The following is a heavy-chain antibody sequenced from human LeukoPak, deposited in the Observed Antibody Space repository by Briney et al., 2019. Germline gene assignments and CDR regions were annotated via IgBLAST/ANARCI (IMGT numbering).Heavy chain of an antibody. CDR1: GYTFTSYG. CDR3: ARDGYDFWSGYYTSDY. J-gene: IGHJ4*02. D-gene: IGHD3-3*01. CDR2: ISAYNGNT. Sequence: GASVKVSCKASGYTFTSYGISWVRQAPGQGLEWMGWISAYNGNTNYAQKLQGRVTMTTDTSTSTAYMELRSLRSDDTAVYYCARDGYDFWSGYYTSDYWGQGTLVTVSS. V-gene: IGHV1-18*01.